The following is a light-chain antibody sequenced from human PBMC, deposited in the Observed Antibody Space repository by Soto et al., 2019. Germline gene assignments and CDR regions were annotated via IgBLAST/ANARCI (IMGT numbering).Light chain of an antibody. V-gene: IGKV1-39*01. CDR1: RSISTY. Sequence: DIQMTQSPSSLSASVGDRVTITCRASRSISTYLNWYQQRPGKAPSLIIYGASKLQFGVPSRFSGSGSGTDFTLTINSLQPEDFATYYCQQSYSTPLWSFGQGTKVEIK. CDR2: GAS. CDR3: QQSYSTPLWS. J-gene: IGKJ1*01.